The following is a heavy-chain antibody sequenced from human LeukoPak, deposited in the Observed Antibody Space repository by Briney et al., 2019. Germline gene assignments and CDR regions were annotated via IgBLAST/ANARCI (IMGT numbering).Heavy chain of an antibody. V-gene: IGHV3-64*01. J-gene: IGHJ4*02. CDR2: ISSNGGST. Sequence: GGSLRLSCAASGFTFSSYAMHWVRQAPGKGLEYVSAISSNGGSTYYANSVKGRFTISRDNSKNTLYLQMGSLRAEDMAVYYCARAPNNIVLRVYLDYWGQGTLVTVSS. D-gene: IGHD2-8*01. CDR1: GFTFSSYA. CDR3: ARAPNNIVLRVYLDY.